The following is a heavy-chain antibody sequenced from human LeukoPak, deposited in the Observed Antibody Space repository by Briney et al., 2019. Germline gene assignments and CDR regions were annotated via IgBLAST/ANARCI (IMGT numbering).Heavy chain of an antibody. D-gene: IGHD5-24*01. CDR1: GGSISGYY. J-gene: IGHJ4*02. V-gene: IGHV4-59*01. CDR3: AGGGDGYQTRFDY. CDR2: IYYSGSSGST. Sequence: KASETLSLTCTVSGGSISGYYWSWIRQPPGKGLEWIGYIYYSGSSGSTNYNPSLRSRVTTSADTSKNQFSLKMTSVTAADTAVYYCAGGGDGYQTRFDYWGQGTLLTASS.